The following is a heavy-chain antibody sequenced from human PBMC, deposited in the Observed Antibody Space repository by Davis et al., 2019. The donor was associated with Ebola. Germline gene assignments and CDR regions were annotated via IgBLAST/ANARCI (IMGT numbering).Heavy chain of an antibody. CDR2: TYYRSKLYS. CDR1: GDSVSSNSAA. V-gene: IGHV6-1*01. J-gene: IGHJ4*02. Sequence: SETLSLTCAISGDSVSSNSAAWNWIRQSPSRGLEWLGSTYYRSKLYSDYAVSVHSRITINPDTSKNQFSLHLNSVTPEDTAVYYCARHQNVWYYFDYWGQGTLVTVSS. CDR3: ARHQNVWYYFDY. D-gene: IGHD2-8*02.